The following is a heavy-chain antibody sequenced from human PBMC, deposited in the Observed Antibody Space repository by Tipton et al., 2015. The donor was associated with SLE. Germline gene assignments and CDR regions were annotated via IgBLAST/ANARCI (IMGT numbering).Heavy chain of an antibody. D-gene: IGHD3-3*02. CDR1: GGSISSYY. CDR3: TRGIFPPFDY. Sequence: TLSLTCTVFGGSISSYYWSWIRQPPGKGLEWIGYVSDSGSTRYNPSLKSRVTISVDTSKNQFSLKLSSVTAADTAVYYCTRGIFPPFDYWGQGTLVTVSS. V-gene: IGHV4-59*12. J-gene: IGHJ4*02. CDR2: VSDSGST.